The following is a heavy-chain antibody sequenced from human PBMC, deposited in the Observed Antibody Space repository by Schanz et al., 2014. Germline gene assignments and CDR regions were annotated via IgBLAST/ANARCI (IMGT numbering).Heavy chain of an antibody. CDR1: GFTVSNNY. CDR3: AKDPYGMDV. CDR2: IRYDGSSK. Sequence: VQLVESGGGLVQPGGSLRLSCAASGFTVSNNYMSWVRQAPGKGLEWVAFIRYDGSSKYYADSVRGRFTISRDNSKNTLYLQMNSLRAEDTAVYYCAKDPYGMDVWGQGTTVTVSS. J-gene: IGHJ6*02. V-gene: IGHV3-30*02.